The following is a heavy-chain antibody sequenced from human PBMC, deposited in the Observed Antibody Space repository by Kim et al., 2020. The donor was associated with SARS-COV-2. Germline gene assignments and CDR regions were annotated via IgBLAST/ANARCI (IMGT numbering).Heavy chain of an antibody. V-gene: IGHV4-4*02. CDR2: IYHSGST. Sequence: SETLSLTCAVSGGSISSSNWWSWVRQPPGKGLEWIGEIYHSGSTNYNPSLKSRVTISVDKSKNQFSLKLSSVTAADTAVYYCARNRAVVPAATSFDYYYGMDVWGQGTTVTVSS. D-gene: IGHD2-2*01. CDR3: ARNRAVVPAATSFDYYYGMDV. CDR1: GGSISSSNW. J-gene: IGHJ6*02.